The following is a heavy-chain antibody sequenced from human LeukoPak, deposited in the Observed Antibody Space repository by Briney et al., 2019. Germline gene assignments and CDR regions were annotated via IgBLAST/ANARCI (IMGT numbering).Heavy chain of an antibody. V-gene: IGHV3-30*02. D-gene: IGHD4-23*01. J-gene: IGHJ4*02. CDR1: GFSFINYG. CDR3: AKGYGGSHFDY. Sequence: GGSLRLSCAASGFSFINYGMHWVRQAPGKGLEWVAFIRYDESKTYYADSVRGRFTISRDNSKNTLYLQMNSLRVEDTAIYYCAKGYGGSHFDYWGQGALVAVSS. CDR2: IRYDESKT.